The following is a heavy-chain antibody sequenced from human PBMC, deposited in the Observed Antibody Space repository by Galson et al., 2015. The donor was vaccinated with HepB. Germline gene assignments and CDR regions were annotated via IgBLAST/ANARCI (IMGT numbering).Heavy chain of an antibody. CDR1: GGTFSSYA. D-gene: IGHD3-22*01. CDR2: ISAYNGNT. V-gene: IGHV1-18*01. CDR3: ARDNRPYYDSSGYYPGYFDY. Sequence: SVKVSCKASGGTFSSYAISWVRQAPGQGLEWMGWISAYNGNTNYGQKLQGRVTMTTDTSTSTAYMELRSLRSDDTAVYYCARDNRPYYDSSGYYPGYFDYWGQGTLVTVSS. J-gene: IGHJ4*02.